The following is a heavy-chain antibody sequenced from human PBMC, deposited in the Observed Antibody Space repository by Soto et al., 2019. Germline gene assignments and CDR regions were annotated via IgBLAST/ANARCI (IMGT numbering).Heavy chain of an antibody. CDR1: GYSFTSYW. CDR2: IYPGDSDT. V-gene: IGHV5-51*01. CDR3: ARSPYDYVWGRGTYYGMDV. D-gene: IGHD3-16*01. Sequence: PGESLKISCKGSGYSFTSYWIGWVRHMPGKGLEWMGIIYPGDSDTRYSPSFQGQVTISADKSISTAYLQWSSLKASDTAMYYCARSPYDYVWGRGTYYGMDVWGQGTTVTVSS. J-gene: IGHJ6*02.